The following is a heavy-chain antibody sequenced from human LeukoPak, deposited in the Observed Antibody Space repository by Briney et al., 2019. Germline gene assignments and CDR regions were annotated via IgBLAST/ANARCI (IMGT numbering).Heavy chain of an antibody. CDR3: ARGRLCVDY. J-gene: IGHJ4*02. V-gene: IGHV3-48*04. CDR1: GFTFSSYA. CDR2: ISSSSTI. Sequence: PSGGSLRLSCAASGFTFSSYAMSWVRQAPGKGLEWVSYISSSSTIYYADSVKGRFTISRDNAKNSLYLQMNSLRAEDTAVYYCARGRLCVDYWGQGTLVTVSS. D-gene: IGHD2-21*02.